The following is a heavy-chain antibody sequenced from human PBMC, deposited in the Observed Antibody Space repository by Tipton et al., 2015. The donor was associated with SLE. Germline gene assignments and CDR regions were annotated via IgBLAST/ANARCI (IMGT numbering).Heavy chain of an antibody. V-gene: IGHV4-39*01. CDR3: ARHAGDYAYFDS. Sequence: TLSLTCTVSGGSISTTPYYWGWIRQPPGKGLEWIGTFYYSGSAYKSYYYTYYNPSLRGRVTISVDTSKNHFSLKLTSLTAADTAVYYCARHAGDYAYFDSWGQGILVTVSS. CDR1: GGSISTTPYY. D-gene: IGHD4-17*01. J-gene: IGHJ4*02. CDR2: FYYSGSAYKSYYYT.